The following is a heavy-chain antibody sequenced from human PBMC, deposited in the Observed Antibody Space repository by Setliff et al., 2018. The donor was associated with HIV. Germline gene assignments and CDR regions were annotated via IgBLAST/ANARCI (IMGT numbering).Heavy chain of an antibody. CDR1: GFTFSSYA. J-gene: IGHJ4*02. V-gene: IGHV3-23*01. CDR3: AREDGMTTVPFDY. CDR2: ISGSGRTI. Sequence: GGSLRLSCAASGFTFSSYAMSWVRQAPGKGLEWVSAISGSGRTIYYADSVKGRFTISRDNAKNSLYLQMNSLRADDTAVYYCAREDGMTTVPFDYWGQGTLVTVSS. D-gene: IGHD4-17*01.